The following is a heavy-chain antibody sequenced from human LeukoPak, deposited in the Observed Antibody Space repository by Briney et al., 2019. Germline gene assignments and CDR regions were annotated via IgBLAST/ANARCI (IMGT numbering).Heavy chain of an antibody. V-gene: IGHV3-23*01. D-gene: IGHD5-18*01. Sequence: GGSLRLSCAASGFTFSSYAMSWVRQAPGEGLEWVSAISGSGGSTYYADSAKGRFTISRDNSKNTLYLQMNSLRAEDTAVYYCAKDGGYSYGQYYFDYWGQGTLVTVSS. CDR1: GFTFSSYA. J-gene: IGHJ4*02. CDR2: ISGSGGST. CDR3: AKDGGYSYGQYYFDY.